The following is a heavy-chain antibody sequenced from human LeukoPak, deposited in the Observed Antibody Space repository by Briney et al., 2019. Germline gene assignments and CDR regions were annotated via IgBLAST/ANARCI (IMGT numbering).Heavy chain of an antibody. D-gene: IGHD4-11*01. CDR2: ISYDGSNK. Sequence: GRSLRLSCAASGFTFSSYGMHWVRQAPGKGLEWVAVISYDGSNKYYADSVKGRFTISRDNSKNTLYLQMNSLRAEDTAVYYCVSTRFDYWGQGALVIVSS. CDR1: GFTFSSYG. V-gene: IGHV3-30*03. J-gene: IGHJ4*02. CDR3: VSTRFDY.